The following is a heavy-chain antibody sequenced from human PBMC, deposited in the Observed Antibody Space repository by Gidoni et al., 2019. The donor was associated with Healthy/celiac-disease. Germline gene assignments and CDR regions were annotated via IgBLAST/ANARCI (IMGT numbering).Heavy chain of an antibody. J-gene: IGHJ4*02. V-gene: IGHV3-23*01. CDR3: AKDWRIAAAGTVVDY. Sequence: VQLLESGGGLVQPGGSLRLSCAASAFTFSSYAMSWVRQAPGKGLEWFSEISGSGGSTYYADPVKGRFTISSDNSKNTLYLQMNSLRAEDTAVYYCAKDWRIAAAGTVVDYWGQGTLVTVSS. CDR2: ISGSGGST. D-gene: IGHD6-13*01. CDR1: AFTFSSYA.